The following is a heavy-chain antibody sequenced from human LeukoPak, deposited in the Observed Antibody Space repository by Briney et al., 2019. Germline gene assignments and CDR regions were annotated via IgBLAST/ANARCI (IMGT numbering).Heavy chain of an antibody. CDR3: ARADPQGGVAVPPAIGRACDI. CDR1: GYTFTTHG. CDR2: ISASTGNT. Sequence: ASLKVSCKASGYTFTTHGISSVRQAPGQRLEWMGWISASTGNTNYAQKLQGRVTMTTDTSTTTAYMQLRCLTSHDPAMNYFARADPQGGVAVPPAIGRACDIWGEGTIVTVSS. J-gene: IGHJ3*02. D-gene: IGHD2-2*02. V-gene: IGHV1-18*01.